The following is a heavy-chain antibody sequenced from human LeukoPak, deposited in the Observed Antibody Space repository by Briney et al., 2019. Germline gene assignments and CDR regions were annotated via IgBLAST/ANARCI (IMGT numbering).Heavy chain of an antibody. V-gene: IGHV3-21*01. CDR1: GFTFSTYS. D-gene: IGHD4-17*01. Sequence: GGSLRLSCAASGFTFSTYSMNWVRQAPGKGLEWVSSISGSGSFKFYTDSVKGRFTISRDNVKRSLYLQLSSLGAEDTAVYYCARDYYGDYYQSGYGMDVWGQGTTVTVSS. CDR2: ISGSGSFK. J-gene: IGHJ6*02. CDR3: ARDYYGDYYQSGYGMDV.